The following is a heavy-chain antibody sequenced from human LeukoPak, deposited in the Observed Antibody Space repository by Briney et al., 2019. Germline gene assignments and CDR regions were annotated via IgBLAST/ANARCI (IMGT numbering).Heavy chain of an antibody. CDR2: TYDSGSS. V-gene: IGHV4-59*01. Sequence: SETLSLTCAVSGGSMRNYYWSWIRQPPGKGLEWIGYTYDSGSSSYNPSLGSRVSISIDTSKNQFSLNLSSVTAADTAVYYCARGWASSWYYFGFWGQGTLVTVSS. CDR1: GGSMRNYY. D-gene: IGHD2-2*01. J-gene: IGHJ4*02. CDR3: ARGWASSWYYFGF.